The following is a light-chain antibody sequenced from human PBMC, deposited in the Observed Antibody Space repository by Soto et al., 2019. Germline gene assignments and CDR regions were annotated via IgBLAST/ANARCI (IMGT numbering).Light chain of an antibody. Sequence: DIQMTQSPSSLSASVGDRVTITCRASQSISSYLNWYQQKPGKAPKFLIYAASSLQSGVPSRFSGRGSGTDFTLTNSSLQPENFATYFCQQSYTTLRTFGQGTTVEIK. CDR3: QQSYTTLRT. V-gene: IGKV1-39*01. J-gene: IGKJ1*01. CDR2: AAS. CDR1: QSISSY.